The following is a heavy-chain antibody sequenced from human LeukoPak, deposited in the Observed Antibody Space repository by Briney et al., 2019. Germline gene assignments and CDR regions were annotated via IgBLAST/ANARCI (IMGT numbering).Heavy chain of an antibody. Sequence: SETLSLTCAVSGGSISSGGYSWSWIRQPPGKGLEWIGYIYYSGSTYYNPSLKSRVTISVDTSKNQFSLKLSSVTAADTAVYYCARNHYGDYFDYWGQGTLVTVSS. CDR1: GGSISSGGYS. CDR2: IYYSGST. D-gene: IGHD4-17*01. V-gene: IGHV4-30-4*08. CDR3: ARNHYGDYFDY. J-gene: IGHJ4*02.